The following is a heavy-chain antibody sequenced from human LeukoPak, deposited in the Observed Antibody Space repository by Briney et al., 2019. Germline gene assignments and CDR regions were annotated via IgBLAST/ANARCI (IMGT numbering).Heavy chain of an antibody. V-gene: IGHV3-30*04. D-gene: IGHD1-26*01. CDR3: ARVSGATHYYYYYYMDV. CDR2: ISYDGSNK. CDR1: GFTFSSYA. Sequence: PPGGPLRLSCAASGFTFSSYAMHWVRQAPGKGLEGVAVISYDGSNKYYADSVKGRFTISRDNSKNTLYLQMNSLRAEDTAVYYCARVSGATHYYYYYYMDVWGKGTTVTVSS. J-gene: IGHJ6*03.